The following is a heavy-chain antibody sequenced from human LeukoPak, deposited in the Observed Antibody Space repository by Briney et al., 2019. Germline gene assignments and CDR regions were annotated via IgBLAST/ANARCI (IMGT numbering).Heavy chain of an antibody. J-gene: IGHJ6*03. V-gene: IGHV5-51*01. CDR1: GYTFTNYW. Sequence: GESLKISCKGCGYTFTNYWIGWVRQMPGKGLEWMGIVYPADSDTRYSPSFQGRVTISADKSISTAYLQWSSLKASDTAMYYCARHAIAVARGPYYMDVWGKGTTVTVSS. CDR3: ARHAIAVARGPYYMDV. D-gene: IGHD6-19*01. CDR2: VYPADSDT.